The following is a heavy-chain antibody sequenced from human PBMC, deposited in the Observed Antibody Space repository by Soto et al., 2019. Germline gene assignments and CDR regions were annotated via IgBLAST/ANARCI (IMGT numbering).Heavy chain of an antibody. Sequence: QVQLVQSGAAVKKPGSSVKVSCKASGGTFSSYTISWVRQAPGQGLEWMGMIIPILGIANYAQKFQGRVTITADKSTITAYMERSSLRSEDTAVYYCARDLRGDSYGPYYYYGMDVWGHGTTVTVS. J-gene: IGHJ6*02. V-gene: IGHV1-69*08. D-gene: IGHD5-18*01. CDR1: GGTFSSYT. CDR2: IIPILGIA. CDR3: ARDLRGDSYGPYYYYGMDV.